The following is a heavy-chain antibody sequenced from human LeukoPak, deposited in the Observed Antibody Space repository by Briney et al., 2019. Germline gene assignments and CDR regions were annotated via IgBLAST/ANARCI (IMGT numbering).Heavy chain of an antibody. D-gene: IGHD2-21*02. J-gene: IGHJ6*02. Sequence: GGSVRLSCAASGFTVSSNYMSWVRQAPGKGLEWVSVIYCGGSTSYADSVKGRFTISRDNSKNTLYLQMNSLRAEDTAVYYCAREQKVVAAIRDYYYYGMDVWGQGTTVTASS. V-gene: IGHV3-66*01. CDR1: GFTVSSNY. CDR2: IYCGGST. CDR3: AREQKVVAAIRDYYYYGMDV.